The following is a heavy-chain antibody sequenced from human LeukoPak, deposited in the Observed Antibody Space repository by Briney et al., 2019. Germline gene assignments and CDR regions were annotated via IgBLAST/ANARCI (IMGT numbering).Heavy chain of an antibody. D-gene: IGHD2-2*01. CDR2: IYSGGST. J-gene: IGHJ4*02. Sequence: PGGSLRLSCAASGFTVSTYYMTWVRQAPGKGLECVSVIYSGGSTYYADSVKGRFTVSRDNSKNTLYLQMNSLRAEDTAMYYCARGLGYFPSTTCLLPFDYWGQGTLVTVSS. CDR1: GFTVSTYY. CDR3: ARGLGYFPSTTCLLPFDY. V-gene: IGHV3-53*01.